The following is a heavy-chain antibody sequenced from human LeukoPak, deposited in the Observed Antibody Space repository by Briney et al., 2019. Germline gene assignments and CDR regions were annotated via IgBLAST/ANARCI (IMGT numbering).Heavy chain of an antibody. Sequence: PSETLSLTCTVSGGSISSGDYYWSWIRQPPGKGLEWIGYIYYSGSTYYNPSLKSRVTISVDTSKNQFSLKLSSVTAADTAVYYCARDPRGALQPAYWGQGTLVTVSS. V-gene: IGHV4-30-4*01. CDR2: IYYSGST. D-gene: IGHD5-18*01. CDR3: ARDPRGALQPAY. CDR1: GGSISSGDYY. J-gene: IGHJ4*02.